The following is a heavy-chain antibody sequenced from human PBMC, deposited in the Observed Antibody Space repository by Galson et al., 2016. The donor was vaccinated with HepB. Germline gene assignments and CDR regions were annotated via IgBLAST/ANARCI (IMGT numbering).Heavy chain of an antibody. D-gene: IGHD2-2*01. CDR3: ARDRIKVVPPVIDWFDP. J-gene: IGHJ5*02. V-gene: IGHV1-18*04. CDR2: IATYNGDT. CDR1: GYTFTSYG. Sequence: SVKVSCKASGYTFTSYGISWVRQAPGQGLERMGWIATYNGDTNYAQKFQGRLTMTTDTSTTTAYMELRSLRFDDTAVYYCARDRIKVVPPVIDWFDPWGQGTLVTVSS.